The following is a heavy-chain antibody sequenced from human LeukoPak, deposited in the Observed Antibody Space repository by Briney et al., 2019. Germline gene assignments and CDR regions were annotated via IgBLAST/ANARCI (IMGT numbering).Heavy chain of an antibody. V-gene: IGHV4-38-2*02. Sequence: SETLSLTCTVSGYSISSGYYWGWIRQPPGKGLEWIGIIYHSGSTYFNPSLKSRVTISVDTSENQFSLKLTSVTAADTAVYYCARLFVYGSGAEAFDYWGQGALVTVSS. J-gene: IGHJ4*02. CDR1: GYSISSGYY. CDR2: IYHSGST. D-gene: IGHD3-10*01. CDR3: ARLFVYGSGAEAFDY.